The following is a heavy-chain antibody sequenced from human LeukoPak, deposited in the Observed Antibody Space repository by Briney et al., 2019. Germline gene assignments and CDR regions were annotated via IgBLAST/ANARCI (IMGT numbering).Heavy chain of an antibody. V-gene: IGHV1-2*06. CDR2: INPNSGGT. Sequence: ASVKVSCKASGYTFTGYYMHWVRQAPGQGLEWMGRINPNSGGTNYAQKFQGRVTMTRDTSISTAYMELSSLRSEDTAVYYCARELGRAGSLLAVGYWGQGTLVTVSS. D-gene: IGHD3-10*01. J-gene: IGHJ4*02. CDR3: ARELGRAGSLLAVGY. CDR1: GYTFTGYY.